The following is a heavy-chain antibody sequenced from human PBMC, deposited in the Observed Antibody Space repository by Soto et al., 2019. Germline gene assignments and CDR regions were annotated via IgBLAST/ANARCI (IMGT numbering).Heavy chain of an antibody. J-gene: IGHJ3*02. CDR3: ARDSDSSSWYDAFDI. CDR1: GFTFSSYS. D-gene: IGHD6-13*01. CDR2: ISSSSSYI. Sequence: GGSLRLSCAASGFTFSSYSMNWVRQAPGKGLEWVSSISSSSSYIYYADSVKGRFTISRDNDKNSLYLQMNSLRAEDTAVYYCARDSDSSSWYDAFDIWGQGTMVTVSS. V-gene: IGHV3-21*01.